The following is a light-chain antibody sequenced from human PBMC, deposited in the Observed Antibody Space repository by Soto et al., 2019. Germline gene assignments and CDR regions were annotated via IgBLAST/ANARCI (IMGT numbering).Light chain of an antibody. CDR3: SSYTSSSSVV. J-gene: IGLJ2*01. Sequence: QSVLTQPASVSGSPGQSITISCTGTSSDVGGYNYVSWYQQHPGKAPKLMIYDVSNRPSGVSNRFSGSKSGNTASLTISGLQAVCEADYYCSSYTSSSSVVFGGGTQLTVL. CDR1: SSDVGGYNY. CDR2: DVS. V-gene: IGLV2-14*01.